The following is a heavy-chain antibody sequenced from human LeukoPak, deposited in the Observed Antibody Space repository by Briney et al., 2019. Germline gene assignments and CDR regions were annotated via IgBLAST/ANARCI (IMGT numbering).Heavy chain of an antibody. CDR2: ISSSSSYL. CDR3: ARHPATYIAVAGHFDY. Sequence: GGSLRLSCAASGFTFSSYSMNWVRQAPGKGLEWVSSISSSSSYLYYADSVKGRFTISRDNAKNSLYLQMNSLRAEDTAVYYCARHPATYIAVAGHFDYWGQGTLVTVSS. V-gene: IGHV3-21*01. J-gene: IGHJ4*02. CDR1: GFTFSSYS. D-gene: IGHD6-19*01.